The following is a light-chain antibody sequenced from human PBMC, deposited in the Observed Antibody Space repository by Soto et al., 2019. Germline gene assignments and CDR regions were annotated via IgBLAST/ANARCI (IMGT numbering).Light chain of an antibody. CDR3: QQYYTYPLA. Sequence: AIRMTQSPSSISAFTGDRVTITCRTSRPISSYLAGYQQKPGKNATLLMYAASTLQSGVPSRFSGSGSGTDFTLTISCLQSEDFATYYGQQYYTYPLAFGQGTNIEIK. CDR2: AAS. V-gene: IGKV1-8*01. CDR1: RPISSY. J-gene: IGKJ1*01.